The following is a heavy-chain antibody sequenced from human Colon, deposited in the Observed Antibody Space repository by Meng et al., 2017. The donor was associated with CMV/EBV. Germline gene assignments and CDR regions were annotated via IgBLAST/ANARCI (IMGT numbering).Heavy chain of an antibody. Sequence: GESLKISCAASGFTLSDFYMSWIRQAPGKGLEWVSYISGSGDITSYADSLKGRFTISRDNDKKSVYLEMTNLRAEDTAVYYCARSGYGGNTVCDHWGQGTLVIVSS. CDR2: ISGSGDIT. CDR1: GFTLSDFY. V-gene: IGHV3-11*01. D-gene: IGHD4-23*01. J-gene: IGHJ4*02. CDR3: ARSGYGGNTVCDH.